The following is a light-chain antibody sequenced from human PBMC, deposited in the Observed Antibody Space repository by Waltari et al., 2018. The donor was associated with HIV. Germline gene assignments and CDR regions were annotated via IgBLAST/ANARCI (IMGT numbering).Light chain of an antibody. V-gene: IGKV4-1*01. Sequence: VMTQSPVSLAVSLGERATVNGKSGRAVLYIPKNWDYLVWSQQKLGQPPKLLIFWVSTRAAGVPDRFSGRGYGKDFTLTIRSLQGEDVAVYYCQQYYSNPGTFGQGTKGEIK. CDR3: QQYYSNPGT. J-gene: IGKJ1*01. CDR1: RAVLYIPKNWDY. CDR2: WVS.